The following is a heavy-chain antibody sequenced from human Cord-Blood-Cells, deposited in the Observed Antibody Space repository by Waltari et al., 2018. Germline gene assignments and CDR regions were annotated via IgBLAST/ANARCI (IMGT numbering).Heavy chain of an antibody. CDR1: GYTFTSYA. J-gene: IGHJ5*02. V-gene: IGHV1-3*01. CDR2: INAGNGNT. Sequence: QVQLVQSGAEVKKPGASVQVSCKASGYTFTSYAMHWVRQAPGQRHEWMGWINAGNGNTKDSQKFQGRVTITRDTSASTAYMELSSLRSEDTAVYYCARLGLGMNWFDPWGQGTLVTVSS. CDR3: ARLGLGMNWFDP. D-gene: IGHD7-27*01.